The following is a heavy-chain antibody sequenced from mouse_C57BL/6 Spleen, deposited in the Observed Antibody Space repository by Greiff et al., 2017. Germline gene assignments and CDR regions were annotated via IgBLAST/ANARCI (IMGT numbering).Heavy chain of an antibody. J-gene: IGHJ4*01. V-gene: IGHV1-53*01. CDR2: INPSNGGT. CDR1: GCTLTSYW. Sequence: QVQLQQPGTDLVKPGASVKLFCKASGCTLTSYWMHWVPQRPGQGLEWIGNINPSNGGTISNEKVKSKATLTVDKSSSTAYVQLSRQTSEDYAVNYCARDPGYAMDYWGQGTSVTVSS. CDR3: ARDPGYAMDY.